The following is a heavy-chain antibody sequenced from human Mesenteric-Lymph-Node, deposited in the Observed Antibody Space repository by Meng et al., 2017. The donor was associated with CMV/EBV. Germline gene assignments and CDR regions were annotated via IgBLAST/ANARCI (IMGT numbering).Heavy chain of an antibody. J-gene: IGHJ4*02. Sequence: QITLKESGPTLVKPTQTLTLTCAFSGFSLSTSGVGVGWIRQPPGKALEWLALIYWDDDKRYSPSLKSRLNITKDTSKNQVVLTMTNIDPVDTATYYCAHSSGIAAAGPFYFDYWGQGTLVTVSS. CDR1: GFSLSTSGVG. CDR2: IYWDDDK. V-gene: IGHV2-5*02. D-gene: IGHD6-13*01. CDR3: AHSSGIAAAGPFYFDY.